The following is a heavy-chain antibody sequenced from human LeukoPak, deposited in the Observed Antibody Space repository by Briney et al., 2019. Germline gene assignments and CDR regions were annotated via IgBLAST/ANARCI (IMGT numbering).Heavy chain of an antibody. Sequence: ASVKVSCKASGYTFTSYDINWVGQATGQGLEWMGWMNPNSGNTGYAQKFQGRVTMTRNTSISTAYMELSSLRSEDTAVYYCARGVAQKYCSSTSCYKGNWFDPWGQGTLVTVSS. J-gene: IGHJ5*02. CDR3: ARGVAQKYCSSTSCYKGNWFDP. V-gene: IGHV1-8*01. D-gene: IGHD2-2*02. CDR1: GYTFTSYD. CDR2: MNPNSGNT.